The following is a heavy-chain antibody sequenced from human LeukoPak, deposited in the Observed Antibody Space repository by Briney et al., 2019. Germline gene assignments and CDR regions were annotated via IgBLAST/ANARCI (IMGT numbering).Heavy chain of an antibody. Sequence: GGSLRLSCATSGFTFSSYAMSWVRQAPGKELEWVSSISGSGGNTYYADSVKGRFTISRDYSKNTLYLQMNSLRAEDTAVYYCARGGRGSYYYYYMDVWGKGTTVTVSS. D-gene: IGHD1-26*01. CDR1: GFTFSSYA. CDR3: ARGGRGSYYYYYMDV. CDR2: ISGSGGNT. V-gene: IGHV3-23*01. J-gene: IGHJ6*03.